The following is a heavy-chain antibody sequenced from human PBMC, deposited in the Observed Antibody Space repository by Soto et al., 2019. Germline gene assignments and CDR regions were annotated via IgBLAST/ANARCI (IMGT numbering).Heavy chain of an antibody. CDR3: ARDRYSSSHLFDY. D-gene: IGHD6-6*01. J-gene: IGHJ4*02. CDR2: IYYSGST. Sequence: SETLSLTCTVSGGSISSGGYYWSWIRQHPGKGLEWIGYIYYSGSTYYNPSLKSRVAISVDTSKNQFPLKLSSVTAADTAVYYCARDRYSSSHLFDYWGQGTLVTVSS. CDR1: GGSISSGGYY. V-gene: IGHV4-31*03.